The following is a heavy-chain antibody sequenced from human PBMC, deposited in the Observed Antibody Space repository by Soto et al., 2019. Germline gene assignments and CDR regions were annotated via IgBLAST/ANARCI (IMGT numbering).Heavy chain of an antibody. V-gene: IGHV4-39*01. Sequence: QLQLQESGPGLAKPSETLSLICTVSGGSISSSSYYWGWIRQPPGKGLEWIGNIYYSGSTTYNSSLMRRVTISVDASKNQFSLKLSPVTAADTALYYCARLTVSRGFAYWGQGTLVSVSS. CDR1: GGSISSSSYY. J-gene: IGHJ4*02. CDR2: IYYSGST. CDR3: ARLTVSRGFAY. D-gene: IGHD4-17*01.